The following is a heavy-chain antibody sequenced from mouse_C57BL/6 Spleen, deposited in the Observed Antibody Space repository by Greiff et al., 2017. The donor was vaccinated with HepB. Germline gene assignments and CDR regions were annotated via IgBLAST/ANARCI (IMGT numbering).Heavy chain of an antibody. V-gene: IGHV1-55*01. CDR3: ARGGYYYGSSSFAY. J-gene: IGHJ3*01. Sequence: VQLQQPGAELVKPGASVKMSCKASGYTFTSYWLTWVKQRPGQGLEWIGDIYPGSGSTNYNEKFKSKATLTVDTSSSTAYMQLSSLTSEDSAVYYCARGGYYYGSSSFAYWGQGTLVTVSA. D-gene: IGHD1-1*01. CDR1: GYTFTSYW. CDR2: IYPGSGST.